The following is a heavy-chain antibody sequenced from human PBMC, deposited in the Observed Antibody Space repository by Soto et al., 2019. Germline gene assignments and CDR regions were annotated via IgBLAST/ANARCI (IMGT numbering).Heavy chain of an antibody. J-gene: IGHJ6*02. Sequence: GESLKISCKGSGYSFTSYWISWVRQMPGKGLEWMGRIDPSDSYTNYSPSFQGHVTISADKSISTAYLQWSSLKASDTAMYYCARQPDDYVLRFLEGLNHSYYGMDVWGQGTTVTVS. V-gene: IGHV5-10-1*01. CDR3: ARQPDDYVLRFLEGLNHSYYGMDV. CDR2: IDPSDSYT. CDR1: GYSFTSYW. D-gene: IGHD3-3*01.